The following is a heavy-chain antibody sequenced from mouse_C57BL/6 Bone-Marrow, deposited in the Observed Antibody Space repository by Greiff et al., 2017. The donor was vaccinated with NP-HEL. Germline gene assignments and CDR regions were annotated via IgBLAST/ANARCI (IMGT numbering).Heavy chain of an antibody. Sequence: QVHVKQSGAELAKPGASVKLSCKASGYTFTSYWMHWVKQRPGQGLEWIGYITPSSGYTKYNQKFKDKATLTADKSSSTAYMQLSSLTYEDSAVYYCARYWYFDVWGTGTTVTVSS. V-gene: IGHV1-7*01. CDR3: ARYWYFDV. CDR1: GYTFTSYW. J-gene: IGHJ1*03. CDR2: ITPSSGYT.